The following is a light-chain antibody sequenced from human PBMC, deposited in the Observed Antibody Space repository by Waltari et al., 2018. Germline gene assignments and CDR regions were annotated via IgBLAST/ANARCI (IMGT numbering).Light chain of an antibody. CDR1: SSNIGAGDD. J-gene: IGLJ2*01. Sequence: QSGLTPPPSVSGAPGQRVTISCPGSSSNIGAGDDVHWYQLLPGTAPKVLIYGNTNRPSGVPDRFSGSKSGTSASLAITGLQAEDEADYYCQSYDNSLNSVFGGGTKLTVL. V-gene: IGLV1-40*01. CDR3: QSYDNSLNSV. CDR2: GNT.